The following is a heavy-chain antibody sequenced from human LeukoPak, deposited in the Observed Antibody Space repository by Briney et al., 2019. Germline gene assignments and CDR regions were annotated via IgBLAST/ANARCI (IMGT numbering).Heavy chain of an antibody. CDR3: ARLQSEVTFGGVIAQTIDY. Sequence: PSETLSLTCTVSGGSISSYYWSWIRQPPGKGLEWIGYIYYSGSTNYNPSLKSRVTISVDTSKNQFSLKLSSVTAADTAVYYCARLQSEVTFGGVIAQTIDYWGQGTLVTVSS. CDR2: IYYSGST. J-gene: IGHJ4*02. D-gene: IGHD3-16*02. CDR1: GGSISSYY. V-gene: IGHV4-59*08.